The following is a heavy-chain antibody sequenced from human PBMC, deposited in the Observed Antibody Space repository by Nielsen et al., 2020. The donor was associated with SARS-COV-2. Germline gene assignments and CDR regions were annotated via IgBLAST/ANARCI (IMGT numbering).Heavy chain of an antibody. J-gene: IGHJ4*02. CDR3: ARGSYDSSGYYYDPFDY. V-gene: IGHV3-21*01. D-gene: IGHD3-22*01. CDR1: GFTFSSYS. Sequence: GESLKISCAASGFTFSSYSMNWVRQAPGKGLEWVSSISSSSSYIYYADSVKGRFTISRDNAKNSLYLQMNSLRAEDTAVYYCARGSYDSSGYYYDPFDYWGQGTLVTVSS. CDR2: ISSSSSYI.